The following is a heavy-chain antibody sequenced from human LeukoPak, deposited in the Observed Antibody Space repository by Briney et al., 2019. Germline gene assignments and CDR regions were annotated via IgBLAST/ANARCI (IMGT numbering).Heavy chain of an antibody. D-gene: IGHD6-13*01. J-gene: IGHJ4*02. CDR1: GFTFSDYY. CDR2: ISSSSSYI. V-gene: IGHV3-11*03. CDR3: ATSSYSSSWSLFDY. Sequence: PGGSLRLSCAASGFTFSDYYMSWIRQAPGKGLEWVSHISSSSSYINYADSVKGRFTISRDNAKNSLYLQMNSLRAEDTAVYYCATSSYSSSWSLFDYWGQGTLVTVSS.